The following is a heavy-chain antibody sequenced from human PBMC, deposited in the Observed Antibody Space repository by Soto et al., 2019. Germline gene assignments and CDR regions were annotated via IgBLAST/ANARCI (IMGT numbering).Heavy chain of an antibody. J-gene: IGHJ4*02. V-gene: IGHV1-2*04. D-gene: IGHD3-9*01. Sequence: ASVKVSCKASGYTFTGYYMHWVRQAPGQGLEWMGWINPNSGGTNYAQKFQGWVTMTRDTSISTAYMELSRLRSDDTAVYYCARALAYDISTPSFDDWGQGPLVTLSS. CDR3: ARALAYDISTPSFDD. CDR2: INPNSGGT. CDR1: GYTFTGYY.